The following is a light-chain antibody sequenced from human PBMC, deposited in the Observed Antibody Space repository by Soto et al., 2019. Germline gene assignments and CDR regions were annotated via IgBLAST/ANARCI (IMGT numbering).Light chain of an antibody. CDR1: QGINTF. CDR2: AAS. Sequence: IQLTQSPSSLSASVGDRVTITCRASQGINTFLAWYQQKAGKAPKLLIYAASTLQSGVPSRFSGSGSGTDFTLTIRSLQPDDFATYYCQQYHTSSITFGQGTRLEIK. V-gene: IGKV1-9*01. J-gene: IGKJ5*01. CDR3: QQYHTSSIT.